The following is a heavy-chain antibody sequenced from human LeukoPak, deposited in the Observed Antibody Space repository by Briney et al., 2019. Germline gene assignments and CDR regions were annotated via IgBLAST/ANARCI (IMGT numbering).Heavy chain of an antibody. D-gene: IGHD1-26*01. CDR3: AKAAGGTFDP. J-gene: IGHJ5*02. CDR2: IYTDGTT. V-gene: IGHV4-4*07. CDR1: GAYIYNFC. Sequence: SSETLSLTCTVSGAYIYNFCWSWIRQPAGKGPEWIGHIYTDGTTKYNPSLKSRVTMSADASKDQFSLKLTSVTAADTAVYYCAKAAGGTFDPWGPGTLVIVSS.